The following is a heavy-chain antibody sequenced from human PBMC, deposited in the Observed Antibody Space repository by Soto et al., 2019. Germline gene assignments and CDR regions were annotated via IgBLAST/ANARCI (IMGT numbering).Heavy chain of an antibody. CDR1: GYTFTGYY. D-gene: IGHD3-22*01. V-gene: IGHV1-2*02. CDR2: INPNSGGT. Sequence: ASVTVSCNASGYTFTGYYMHWLRQPPGQGLQRMGWINPNSGGTNYAQKFQGRVTMTRDTSISTAYMELSRLRSDDTAVYYCARERISDYYDSSGYYHLVYYYGVDVWGQGTTVTVSS. J-gene: IGHJ6*02. CDR3: ARERISDYYDSSGYYHLVYYYGVDV.